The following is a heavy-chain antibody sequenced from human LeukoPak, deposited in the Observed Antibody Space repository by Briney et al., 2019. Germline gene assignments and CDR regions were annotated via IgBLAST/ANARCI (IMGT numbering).Heavy chain of an antibody. CDR1: GYTFTSRY. J-gene: IGHJ4*02. Sequence: ASVKVSCKASGYTFTSRYMHWVRQAPGQGLEWMGLINPSGDTGYAQNFQGRVTVTRDTSTSTVYMELSSLISEDTAVYYCAADTDYWGQGTLVTVSS. CDR3: AADTDY. CDR2: INPSGDT. V-gene: IGHV1-46*01.